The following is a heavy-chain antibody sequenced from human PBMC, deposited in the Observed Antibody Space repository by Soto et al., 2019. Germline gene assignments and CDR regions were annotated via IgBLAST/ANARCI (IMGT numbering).Heavy chain of an antibody. J-gene: IGHJ5*02. D-gene: IGHD6-13*01. CDR3: ARGSYTSTWS. Sequence: GGSLRLSCAASGFTFSSFAMHWVRQAPGKGLEWVAIVSYNDYAVSVKSRITINPDTSKNQFSLQLHSVTPEDTAVYYCARGSYTSTWSWGQGTLVTVSS. CDR2: VSYN. CDR1: GFTFSSFA. V-gene: IGHV3-33*08.